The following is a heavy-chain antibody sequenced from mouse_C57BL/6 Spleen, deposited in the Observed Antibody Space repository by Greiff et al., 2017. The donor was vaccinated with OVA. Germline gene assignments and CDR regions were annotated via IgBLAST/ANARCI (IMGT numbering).Heavy chain of an antibody. V-gene: IGHV1-55*01. D-gene: IGHD2-4*01. CDR1: GYTFTSYW. Sequence: QVQLQQPGAELVKPGASVKMSCKASGYTFTSYWITWVKQRPGQGLEWIGDIYPGSGSTNYHEKFKSKATLTVDTSSSTAYMQLSSLTSEYSAVYYWARENYYDDRDYFDYWGQGTTLTVSS. CDR2: IYPGSGST. CDR3: ARENYYDDRDYFDY. J-gene: IGHJ2*01.